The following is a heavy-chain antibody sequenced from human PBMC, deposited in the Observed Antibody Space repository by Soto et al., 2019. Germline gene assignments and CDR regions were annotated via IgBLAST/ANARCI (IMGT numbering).Heavy chain of an antibody. CDR2: INPNSGGT. CDR3: ATSSYDILTGYDY. V-gene: IGHV1-2*04. CDR1: GYTFTGYY. Sequence: VASVKVSCKASGYTFTGYYMHWVRQAPGQGLEWMGWINPNSGGTNYAQKFQGWVTMTRDTSISTAYMELSRLRSDDTAVYSCATSSYDILTGYDYWGQGTLVTVSS. D-gene: IGHD3-9*01. J-gene: IGHJ4*02.